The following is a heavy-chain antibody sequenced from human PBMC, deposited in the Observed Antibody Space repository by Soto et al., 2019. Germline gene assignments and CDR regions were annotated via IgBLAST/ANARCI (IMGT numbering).Heavy chain of an antibody. CDR2: ISVYNGNT. Sequence: ASVTVSCKAFGYPFARNGISWVRRAPEQGLEWMGWISVYNGNTTYAQKFQGRVTMTTDTSTSTAYMELRSLRSDDTAVYYCARDGIAVADESYYGLDVWGQGTTVTVSS. CDR3: ARDGIAVADESYYGLDV. V-gene: IGHV1-18*01. CDR1: GYPFARNG. J-gene: IGHJ6*02. D-gene: IGHD6-19*01.